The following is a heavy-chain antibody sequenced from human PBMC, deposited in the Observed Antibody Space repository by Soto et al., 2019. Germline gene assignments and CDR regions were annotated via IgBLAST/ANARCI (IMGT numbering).Heavy chain of an antibody. D-gene: IGHD5-18*01. CDR3: ARLPYNYVPGPFDY. CDR2: IYWDDDK. J-gene: IGHJ4*02. Sequence: SGPTLVNPTQTLTLTCTFSGFSLSTSGVGVGWIRQPPGKALEWLALIYWDDDKHYSPSLKSGLTITRDTSKNQVVLTLTNMDPIDTATYYCARLPYNYVPGPFDYWGLGTLVTVSS. V-gene: IGHV2-5*02. CDR1: GFSLSTSGVG.